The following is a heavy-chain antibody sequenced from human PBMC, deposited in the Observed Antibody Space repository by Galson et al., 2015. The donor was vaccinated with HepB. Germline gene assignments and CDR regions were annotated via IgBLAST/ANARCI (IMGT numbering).Heavy chain of an antibody. V-gene: IGHV1-69*13. D-gene: IGHD2-2*01. J-gene: IGHJ6*03. CDR1: GGTFSSYA. CDR3: ARGLRDIVVVPAAIGPASSYGYFYYIDV. Sequence: SVKVSCKASGGTFSSYAISWVRQAPGQGLEWMGGIIPSFGTANYAQKFKGRVTITADESTSTAYMELSSLRSEDTAVYYCARGLRDIVVVPAAIGPASSYGYFYYIDVWGKGTPVTVSS. CDR2: IIPSFGTA.